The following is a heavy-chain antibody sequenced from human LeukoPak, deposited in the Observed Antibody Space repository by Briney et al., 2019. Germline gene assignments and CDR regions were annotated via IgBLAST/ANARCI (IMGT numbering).Heavy chain of an antibody. CDR2: VSGRDDST. D-gene: IGHD3-9*01. Sequence: GGSLRLSCAASGFTFSSYAMHWVRQAPGKGLEWVSAVSGRDDSTYYADSVKGRFTISRDNSKNTLYLQMNSLRAEDTAVYYCAKWGDYDILTGYYDSNYWGQGTLVTVSS. CDR1: GFTFSSYA. V-gene: IGHV3-23*01. J-gene: IGHJ4*02. CDR3: AKWGDYDILTGYYDSNY.